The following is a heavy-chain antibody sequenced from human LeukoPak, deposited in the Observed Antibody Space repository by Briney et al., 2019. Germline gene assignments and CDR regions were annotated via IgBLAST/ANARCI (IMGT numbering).Heavy chain of an antibody. J-gene: IGHJ4*02. Sequence: GGSLRLSCAASGFTFSSYVMHWVRQAPGKGLEWVAFIRYDGSNKYYADSVKGRFTISRDNSKNTLYLQMNSLRAEDTAVYYCAKLLGYCSSTSCPGRYYFDYWGQGTLVTVSS. V-gene: IGHV3-30*02. CDR3: AKLLGYCSSTSCPGRYYFDY. CDR2: IRYDGSNK. CDR1: GFTFSSYV. D-gene: IGHD2-2*01.